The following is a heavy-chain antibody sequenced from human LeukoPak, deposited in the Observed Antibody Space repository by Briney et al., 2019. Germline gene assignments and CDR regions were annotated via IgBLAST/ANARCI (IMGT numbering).Heavy chain of an antibody. V-gene: IGHV1-24*01. CDR3: ATFSSSGYRDAFDI. Sequence: ASGKVSGKVSGYTLTELSMHWVRRAPGKGLEWRGGFDPEDVETIYAQKFQRRVTMTEATSTDTAYMELSTLTSEDTAVYYCATFSSSGYRDAFDIWGQGTMVTVSS. CDR2: FDPEDVET. D-gene: IGHD3-22*01. CDR1: GYTLTELS. J-gene: IGHJ3*02.